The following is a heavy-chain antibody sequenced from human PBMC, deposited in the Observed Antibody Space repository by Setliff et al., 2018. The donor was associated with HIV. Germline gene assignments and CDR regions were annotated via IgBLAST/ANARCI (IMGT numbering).Heavy chain of an antibody. D-gene: IGHD3-3*01. CDR2: IFYSGIT. J-gene: IGHJ3*02. CDR1: GGSFTSRSYY. V-gene: IGHV4-39*01. Sequence: TSETLSLTCTVSGGSFTSRSYYWGWTRQPPGKGLEWIGSIFYSGITYYNPSLKSRVTISVDTSKNQFSLNLTSVTAADTAVYYCARSKTFYDFWGGYYTHGAFKIWGLGTMVTVSS. CDR3: ARSKTFYDFWGGYYTHGAFKI.